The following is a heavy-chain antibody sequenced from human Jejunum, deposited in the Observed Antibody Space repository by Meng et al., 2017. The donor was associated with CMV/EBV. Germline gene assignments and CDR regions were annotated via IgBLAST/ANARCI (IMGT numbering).Heavy chain of an antibody. V-gene: IGHV1-18*01. CDR3: VRDFWSDFYAY. J-gene: IGHJ4*02. Sequence: QGQVVQCGAEVKKPGASANVSWKTYGYTVTTDGISWVRQAPGQGLEWVGWSSTSNGNTHYAQKVQDRVTMTTDTSTSTAYMELRSLTSDDTAVYYCVRDFWSDFYAYWGQGTLVTVSS. D-gene: IGHD3-3*01. CDR1: GYTVTTDG. CDR2: SSTSNGNT.